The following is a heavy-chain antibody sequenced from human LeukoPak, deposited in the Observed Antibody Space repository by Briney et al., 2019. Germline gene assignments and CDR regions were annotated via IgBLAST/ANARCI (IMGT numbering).Heavy chain of an antibody. J-gene: IGHJ1*01. CDR1: GGSISTYY. CDR2: IYHSGST. V-gene: IGHV4-59*01. CDR3: ARGGAARLHFQN. Sequence: SETLSLTCTVSGGSISTYYWNWIRQPPGKGLEWIGYIYHSGSTNYNPSLQSRVTMSVDTSKNQFSLNLNSVTAADTAVYYCARGGAARLHFQNWGQGTLVTVSS. D-gene: IGHD6-6*01.